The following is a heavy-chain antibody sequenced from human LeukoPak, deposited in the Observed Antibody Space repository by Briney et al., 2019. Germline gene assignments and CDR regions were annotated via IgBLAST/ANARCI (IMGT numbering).Heavy chain of an antibody. CDR1: GFTFSSYN. J-gene: IGHJ4*02. CDR2: ICPDGSVV. D-gene: IGHD3-10*01. Sequence: PGGSLRLSCAASGFTFSSYNMNWVRQGPEKGLEWVSRICPDGSVVNHADSVKGRFTTSRDNAKNTVFLQMNSLRVDDTAVYYCVRDLREADHWGLGTLVTVSS. CDR3: VRDLREADH. V-gene: IGHV3-74*01.